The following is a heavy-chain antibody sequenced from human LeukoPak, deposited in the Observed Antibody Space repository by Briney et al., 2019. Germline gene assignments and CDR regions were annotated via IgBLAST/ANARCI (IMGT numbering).Heavy chain of an antibody. CDR1: GGSISSYY. D-gene: IGHD1-1*01. V-gene: IGHV4-59*01. CDR2: IYYSGST. Sequence: SETLSLTCTVSGGSISSYYWSWIRQPPGKGLEWIGYIYYSGSTNYNPSLKSRVTISVDTPKNQFSLKLSSVTAADTAVYYCAREGTAGTNLHWFDPWGQGTLVTVSS. CDR3: AREGTAGTNLHWFDP. J-gene: IGHJ5*02.